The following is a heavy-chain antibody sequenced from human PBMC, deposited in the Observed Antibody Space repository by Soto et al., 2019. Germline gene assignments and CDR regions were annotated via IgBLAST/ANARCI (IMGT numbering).Heavy chain of an antibody. J-gene: IGHJ4*02. Sequence: PSETLSLTCTVSGGSISSSSYYWGWIRQPPGKGLEWIGSIYYSGSTYYNPSLKSRVTISVDTSKNQFSLKLSSVTAADTAVYYCARLSSSPYYDFWSGYPSIPSYYFDYWGQGTLVTVSS. CDR3: ARLSSSPYYDFWSGYPSIPSYYFDY. D-gene: IGHD3-3*01. CDR2: IYYSGST. CDR1: GGSISSSSYY. V-gene: IGHV4-39*01.